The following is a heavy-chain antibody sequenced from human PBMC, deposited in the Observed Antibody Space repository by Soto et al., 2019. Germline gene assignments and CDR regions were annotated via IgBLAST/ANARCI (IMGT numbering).Heavy chain of an antibody. V-gene: IGHV1-2*04. CDR2: INPNSGGT. D-gene: IGHD6-6*01. Sequence: ASVKVSCKAAGYTFTGYYMHWVRQAPGQGLEWMGWINPNSGGTNYAQKFQGWVTMTRDTSISTAYMELSRLRSDDTAVYYCARATGGTSIAARGVDYWGQGTLVTVSS. J-gene: IGHJ4*02. CDR1: GYTFTGYY. CDR3: ARATGGTSIAARGVDY.